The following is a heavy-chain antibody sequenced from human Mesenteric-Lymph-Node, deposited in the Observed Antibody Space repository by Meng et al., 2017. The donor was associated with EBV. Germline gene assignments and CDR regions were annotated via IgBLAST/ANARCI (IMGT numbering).Heavy chain of an antibody. CDR2: IYYSGGP. V-gene: IGHV4-61*01. Sequence: SGPGLVKLSETLTLTWTVSGGSVGSGSYFWGWIRQPPGKGLEWIGYIYYSGGPNSTPSLNGRVTISVDTSKNQFPLKLGPVHAADTDVYYCATCSRRPSCWFDPWGQGTLVTVSS. CDR3: ATCSRRPSCWFDP. D-gene: IGHD2-8*01. J-gene: IGHJ5*02. CDR1: GGSVGSGSYF.